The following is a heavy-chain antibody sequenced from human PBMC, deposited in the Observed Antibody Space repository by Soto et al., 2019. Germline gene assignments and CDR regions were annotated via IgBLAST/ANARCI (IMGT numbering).Heavy chain of an antibody. V-gene: IGHV1-58*01. CDR1: GFTFTSSA. J-gene: IGHJ4*02. Sequence: QMQLVQSGPEVKKPGTSVKVSCKASGFTFTSSAVQWVRQARGQRLEWIGWIVVGSGNTNYAQKFQERVTITRDMATRPGYLGVSSPGFEDKAVLYCAGSLDRHRGYCSCGSRYLYFFDFWGQGTLVTVSS. D-gene: IGHD2-15*01. CDR2: IVVGSGNT. CDR3: AGSLDRHRGYCSCGSRYLYFFDF.